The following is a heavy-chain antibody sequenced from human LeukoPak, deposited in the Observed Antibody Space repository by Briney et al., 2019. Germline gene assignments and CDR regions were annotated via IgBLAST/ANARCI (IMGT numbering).Heavy chain of an antibody. CDR2: TYYRSKWIS. Sequence: SQTLSLTCAISGDSVSSNSAAWNWIRQSPSRGLEWLGRTYYRSKWISDYAVSVKSRMTINADTSKNQFSLQVNSVTPEDTAVYYCARKGTVTTPFDYWGQGILVAVSS. CDR3: ARKGTVTTPFDY. J-gene: IGHJ4*02. CDR1: GDSVSSNSAA. D-gene: IGHD1/OR15-1a*01. V-gene: IGHV6-1*01.